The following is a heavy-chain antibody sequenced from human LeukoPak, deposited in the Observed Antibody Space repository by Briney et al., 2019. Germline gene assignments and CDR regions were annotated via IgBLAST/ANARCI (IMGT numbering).Heavy chain of an antibody. CDR3: ARVERGYSSSPYEVNWFDP. CDR1: GFTFSSYS. Sequence: GGSLRLSCAASGFTFSSYSMNWVRQAPGKGLEWVSSISSSSSYIYCADSVKGRFTISRDNAKNSLYLQMNSLRAEDTAVYYCARVERGYSSSPYEVNWFDPWGQGTLVTVSS. D-gene: IGHD6-13*01. V-gene: IGHV3-21*01. CDR2: ISSSSSYI. J-gene: IGHJ5*02.